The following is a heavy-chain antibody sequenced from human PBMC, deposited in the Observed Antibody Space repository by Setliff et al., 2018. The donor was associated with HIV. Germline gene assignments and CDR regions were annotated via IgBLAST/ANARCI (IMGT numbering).Heavy chain of an antibody. CDR3: ARDAHNFWSGQGYYYYYYMDV. J-gene: IGHJ6*03. CDR2: ISYDGSNK. D-gene: IGHD3-3*01. Sequence: QPGGSLRLSCAASGFTFSDFGMHWVRQAPGKGLEWVAVISYDGSNKYYADSVKGRFTISRDNSKNTLYLQMNSLRAEDTAVYYCARDAHNFWSGQGYYYYYYMDVWGKGTTVTVSS. CDR1: GFTFSDFG. V-gene: IGHV3-30*03.